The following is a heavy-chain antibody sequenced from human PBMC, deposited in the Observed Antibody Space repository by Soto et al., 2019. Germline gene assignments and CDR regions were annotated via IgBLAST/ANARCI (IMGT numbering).Heavy chain of an antibody. CDR1: GGSVSSEGHY. CDR3: AGPGRDGNNRY. J-gene: IGHJ4*02. V-gene: IGHV4-61*08. Sequence: PSETLSLTCTVSGGSVSSEGHYWSWIRQTPGKGLDWIGYIYYSGSTNYNPSLKSRVTISVDTSKNQFSLKLSSVTAADTAVYCCAGPGRDGNNRYWGQPILVAVCS. CDR2: IYYSGST. D-gene: IGHD1-1*01.